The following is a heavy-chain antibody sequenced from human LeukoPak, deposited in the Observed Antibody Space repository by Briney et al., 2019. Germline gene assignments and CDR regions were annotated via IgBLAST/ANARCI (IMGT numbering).Heavy chain of an antibody. CDR2: ISARDGRT. V-gene: IGHV3-23*01. D-gene: IGHD1-1*01. Sequence: GGSLRLPCPASGFTFSNHAMNWVRQAPGKGLEWVSIISARDGRTYYADSVKGRFTISRDNSKNTLYLQMNSLRAEDTAVYYCAKDRNDWKQGIDYWGQGTLVTVSS. CDR3: AKDRNDWKQGIDY. CDR1: GFTFSNHA. J-gene: IGHJ4*02.